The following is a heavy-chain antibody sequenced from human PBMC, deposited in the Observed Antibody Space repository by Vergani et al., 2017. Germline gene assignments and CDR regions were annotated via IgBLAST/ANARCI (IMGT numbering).Heavy chain of an antibody. CDR1: GGSFSGYY. V-gene: IGHV4-34*11. J-gene: IGHJ5*02. CDR3: ARGLRMFPANWFDP. D-gene: IGHD3-10*02. Sequence: QVQLQQWGAGLLKPSETLSLTCAVYGGSFSGYYWSWIRQPPGKGLEWIGYIYYSGSTNYNPSLKSRVTISVDTSKNQFSLKLSSVTAADTAVYYCARGLRMFPANWFDPWGQGTLVTVSS. CDR2: IYYSGST.